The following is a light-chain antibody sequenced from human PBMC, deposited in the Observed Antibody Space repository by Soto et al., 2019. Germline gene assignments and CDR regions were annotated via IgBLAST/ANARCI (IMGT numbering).Light chain of an antibody. V-gene: IGKV3-20*01. CDR3: QQYGSSPLT. CDR1: QSVSCSY. Sequence: EILLTQSPGTLSLCPGERATLSCRASQSVSCSYLAWYQQKPGQAPRLLIYGASSRATGIPDRFSGSGSGTDFTLTISRLEPEDFAVYYCQQYGSSPLTFGGGTKVEIK. J-gene: IGKJ4*01. CDR2: GAS.